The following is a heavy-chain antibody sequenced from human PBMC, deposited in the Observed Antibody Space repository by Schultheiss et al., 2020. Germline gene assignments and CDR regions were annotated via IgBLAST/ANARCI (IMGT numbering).Heavy chain of an antibody. J-gene: IGHJ4*02. Sequence: GGSLRLSCAASGFTFSSYWMHWVRQAPGKGLVWVSRINSDGSSTSYADSVKGRFTISRDNAKNTLYLQMNSLRAEDTAVYYCAKDSPHGDFYAQYYFDYWGQGTLVTVSS. CDR1: GFTFSSYW. CDR2: INSDGSST. D-gene: IGHD3-3*01. CDR3: AKDSPHGDFYAQYYFDY. V-gene: IGHV3-74*01.